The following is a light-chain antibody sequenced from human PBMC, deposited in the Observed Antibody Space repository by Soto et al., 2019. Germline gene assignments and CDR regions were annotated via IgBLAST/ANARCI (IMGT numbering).Light chain of an antibody. J-gene: IGLJ2*01. V-gene: IGLV2-14*01. CDR1: SSDVGGYNN. CDR3: SSYTTSTTVV. Sequence: QSALTQPASVSASPRQSITISCTGTSSDVGGYNNVSWYQQHPGKAPKLMIYDVSNRPSGVSNRFSGSKSGNTASLTISGLQAEDEADYYCSSYTTSTTVVFGGGTKLTVL. CDR2: DVS.